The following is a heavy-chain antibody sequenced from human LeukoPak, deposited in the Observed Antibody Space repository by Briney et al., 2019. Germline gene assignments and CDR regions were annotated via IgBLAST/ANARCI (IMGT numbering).Heavy chain of an antibody. CDR3: AREQITMVRGVIITGFFDY. CDR1: GYSFTGHY. D-gene: IGHD3-10*01. Sequence: ASVKVSCKASGYSFTGHYMHWVRQAPGQGLEWMGWINPNSGGTNYAQKFQGRVTMTRDTSISTAYMELSRLRSDDTAVYYCAREQITMVRGVIITGFFDYWGQGTLVTVSS. V-gene: IGHV1-2*02. J-gene: IGHJ4*02. CDR2: INPNSGGT.